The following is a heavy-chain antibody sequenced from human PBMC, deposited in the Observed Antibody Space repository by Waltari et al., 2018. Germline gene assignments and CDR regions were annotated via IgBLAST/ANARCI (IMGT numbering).Heavy chain of an antibody. CDR2: IYTSGST. V-gene: IGHV4-61*02. Sequence: QVQLQESGPGLVKPSQTLSLTCTVSGCYLSSGSYYWSWIRQPAGKGLEWIGRIYTSGSTNYNPSLKSRVTISVDTSKSQCSLKLSSVTAADPAVYYCAACSGRYRSWFDPGGQGTLVTVSS. J-gene: IGHJ5*02. D-gene: IGHD6-19*01. CDR1: GCYLSSGSYY. CDR3: AACSGRYRSWFDP.